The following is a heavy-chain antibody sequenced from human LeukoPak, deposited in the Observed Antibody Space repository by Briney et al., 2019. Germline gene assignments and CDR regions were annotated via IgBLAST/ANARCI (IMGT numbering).Heavy chain of an antibody. D-gene: IGHD3-16*01. V-gene: IGHV3-23*01. Sequence: GGSLRLSCAASGFTFSSYAMSWVRQAPGKGLEWVSSISGSGGSTSYADSVKGRFTISRDNSKNTLYLQMNSLNTEDTAFYYCFTCGLMIMFRGIRYFDYWAREPWSPSPQ. CDR2: ISGSGGST. CDR1: GFTFSSYA. J-gene: IGHJ4*02. CDR3: FTCGLMIMFRGIRYFDY.